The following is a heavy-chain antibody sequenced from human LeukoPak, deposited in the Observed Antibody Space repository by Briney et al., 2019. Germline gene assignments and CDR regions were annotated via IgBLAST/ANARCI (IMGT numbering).Heavy chain of an antibody. V-gene: IGHV4-30-2*01. Sequence: SQTLSLTCAVSGGSISSGGYSWSWIRQPPGKGLEWIGYIYHSGSTYYNPSLKSRVTISVDRSKNQFSLKLSSVTAADTAVYYCARVGDNSSVTAIDYWGQGTLVTVSS. D-gene: IGHD2-21*02. J-gene: IGHJ4*02. CDR1: GGSISSGGYS. CDR2: IYHSGST. CDR3: ARVGDNSSVTAIDY.